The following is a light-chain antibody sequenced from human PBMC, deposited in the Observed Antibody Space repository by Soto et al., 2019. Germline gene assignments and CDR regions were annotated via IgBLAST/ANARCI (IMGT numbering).Light chain of an antibody. V-gene: IGLV2-14*01. CDR3: SSYPSSSLYV. CDR1: SSDVGGYNY. Sequence: QSALTQPASVSGSPGQSITISCTGTSSDVGGYNYVSWYQQHPGKAPKLMIYDVSNRPSGVSNRFSGSKSGNTASLTISGLQAEDDADYYCSSYPSSSLYVFGTGTKLTAL. CDR2: DVS. J-gene: IGLJ1*01.